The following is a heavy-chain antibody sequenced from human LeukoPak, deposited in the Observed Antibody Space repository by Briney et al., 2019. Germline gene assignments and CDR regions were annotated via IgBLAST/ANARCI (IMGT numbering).Heavy chain of an antibody. V-gene: IGHV5-51*01. CDR3: ARRSRGYCSSTSCFFDS. D-gene: IGHD2-2*01. J-gene: IGHJ4*02. CDR2: LYPNVSGT. CDR1: GYSFTSYW. Sequence: GESLKISCKGSGYSFTSYWIAWLRQMPGKGLEGMEVLYPNVSGTSNSPCFQGQVTISADKSISTAYLQWSSLKAADTAMYYCARRSRGYCSSTSCFFDSWGQGTLVTVSS.